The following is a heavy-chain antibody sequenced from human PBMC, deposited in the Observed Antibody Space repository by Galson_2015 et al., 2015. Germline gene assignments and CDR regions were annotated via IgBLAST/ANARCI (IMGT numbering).Heavy chain of an antibody. CDR1: GGTFSSYA. CDR2: ISAYNGDT. V-gene: IGHV1-18*01. CDR3: ARDYCTNGVCYIGY. D-gene: IGHD2-8*01. J-gene: IGHJ4*02. Sequence: SVKVSCKASGGTFSSYAISWVRQAPGQGLEWMGWISAYNGDTKYVKNLQGRVTMTTDTSTSTAYMELRSLRSDDTAVYYCARDYCTNGVCYIGYWGQGTLVTVSS.